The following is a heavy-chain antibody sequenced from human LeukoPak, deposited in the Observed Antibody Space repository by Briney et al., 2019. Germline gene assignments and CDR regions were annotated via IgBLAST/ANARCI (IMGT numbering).Heavy chain of an antibody. D-gene: IGHD3-22*01. CDR3: ARLLYNDISGDPDTFDV. J-gene: IGHJ3*01. Sequence: SETLSLTCTVSGCSLSGHYWSWIRQPPGKRLEWIGYVSYTGRTKYNPSPQSRVTISIGTSKNQLSLKQTSVTSADTAVYSCARLLYNDISGDPDTFDVWGQGTTVIVSS. CDR2: VSYTGRT. CDR1: GCSLSGHY. V-gene: IGHV4-59*11.